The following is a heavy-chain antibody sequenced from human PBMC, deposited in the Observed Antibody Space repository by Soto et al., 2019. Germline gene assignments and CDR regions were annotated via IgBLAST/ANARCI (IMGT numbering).Heavy chain of an antibody. V-gene: IGHV4-59*01. Sequence: SETLSVTCTVSGGSISSYYWSWIRQPPGKGLEWIGYIYYNGNTNYAQKLQGRVTMTTDTSTSTAYMELRSLRSDDTAVCYRARDLIEGQLVHSGTVYYYYGMDVWGQGTTVTVSS. CDR1: GGSISSYY. D-gene: IGHD6-6*01. CDR3: ARDLIEGQLVHSGTVYYYYGMDV. J-gene: IGHJ6*02. CDR2: IYYNGNT.